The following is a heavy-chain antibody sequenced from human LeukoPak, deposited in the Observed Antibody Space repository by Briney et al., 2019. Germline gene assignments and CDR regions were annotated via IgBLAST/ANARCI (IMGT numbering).Heavy chain of an antibody. CDR3: ARDGARSSSHFFDP. CDR2: INYSGNT. V-gene: IGHV4-31*03. J-gene: IGHJ5*02. CDR1: GDSMRSGDYY. D-gene: IGHD6-6*01. Sequence: PSETLSLTCTVSGDSMRSGDYYWSWIRQLPGKGLEWIGYINYSGNTYYNNPSLKGRATISVDTSKNQFSLRVNSVTAADTAVYYCARDGARSSSHFFDPWGQGTLVTVSS.